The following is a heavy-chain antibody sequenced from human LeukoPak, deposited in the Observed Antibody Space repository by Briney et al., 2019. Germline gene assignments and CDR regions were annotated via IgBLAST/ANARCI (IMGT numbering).Heavy chain of an antibody. Sequence: PSETLSLTCAVYGGSFSGYYWSWIRQPPGKGLEWIGEINHSGSTNYNPSLKSRVTISVDTSKNQFSLKLSSVTAADTAVYHCARGGLYRAFDYWGQGTLVTVSS. CDR1: GGSFSGYY. CDR2: INHSGST. J-gene: IGHJ4*02. CDR3: ARGGLYRAFDY. V-gene: IGHV4-34*01. D-gene: IGHD4-11*01.